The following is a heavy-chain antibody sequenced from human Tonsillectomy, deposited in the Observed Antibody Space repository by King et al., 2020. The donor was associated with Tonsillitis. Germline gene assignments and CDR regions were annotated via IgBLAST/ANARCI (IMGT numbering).Heavy chain of an antibody. J-gene: IGHJ4*02. Sequence: VQLVESGGGVVLPGGSLRLSYAASGFTFGHHGMHWVRQAPGKGLECVTFIRLDGSNKYYADSVKGRFTISRDNSKNTLYLQMNSLRGEDTAVYYCAIFGSIAGRRDYWGQGTLVTVSS. CDR1: GFTFGHHG. D-gene: IGHD6-6*01. CDR2: IRLDGSNK. V-gene: IGHV3-30*02. CDR3: AIFGSIAGRRDY.